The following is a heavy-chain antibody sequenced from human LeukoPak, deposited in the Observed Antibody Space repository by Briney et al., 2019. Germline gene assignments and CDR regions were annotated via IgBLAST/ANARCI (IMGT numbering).Heavy chain of an antibody. D-gene: IGHD1-14*01. CDR1: GYGFTTYW. Sequence: GESLKISCKGSGYGFTTYWIGWVRQMPGKGLEWMGIIYPGDSDTRYSPSFQGRVTISADKSISTAYLQWSSLKTSDTAMYYCASFRAGIPTDYWGQGTLVTVSS. J-gene: IGHJ4*02. CDR2: IYPGDSDT. CDR3: ASFRAGIPTDY. V-gene: IGHV5-51*01.